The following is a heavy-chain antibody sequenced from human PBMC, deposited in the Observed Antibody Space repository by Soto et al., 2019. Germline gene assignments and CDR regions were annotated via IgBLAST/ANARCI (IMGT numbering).Heavy chain of an antibody. Sequence: QVQLQESGPRLMKPSETLSLTCSVSGASIINGGYYWAWIRQSPGGGLEWIGSMLYTGNTFYKPSLRSRVTISADTSKNQFSLRLDSVTATDSAIYYCTRHAPYDGFDYWGQGTLLSVSS. CDR3: TRHAPYDGFDY. J-gene: IGHJ4*02. CDR1: GASIINGGYY. D-gene: IGHD3-3*01. CDR2: MLYTGNT. V-gene: IGHV4-39*01.